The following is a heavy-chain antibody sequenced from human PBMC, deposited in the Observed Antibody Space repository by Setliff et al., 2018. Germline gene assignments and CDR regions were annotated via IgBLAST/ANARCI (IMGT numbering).Heavy chain of an antibody. CDR3: FTFSSGWSPS. D-gene: IGHD6-25*01. CDR1: GFTFSNAW. J-gene: IGHJ4*02. Sequence: GGSLRLSCAASGFTFSNAWMSWVRQAPGKGLEWVGRIKTKADGGTTDFAAPVEGRFTISRDDSKNTVYLQMNSLITEDTAVYYCFTFSSGWSPSWGQGTLVTVSS. V-gene: IGHV3-15*01. CDR2: IKTKADGGTT.